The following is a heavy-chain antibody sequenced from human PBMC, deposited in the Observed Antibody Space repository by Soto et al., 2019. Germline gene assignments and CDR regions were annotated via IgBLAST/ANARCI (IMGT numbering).Heavy chain of an antibody. CDR2: IYPGDSDT. V-gene: IGHV5-51*01. CDR3: ARHHGSPGSYFGLDV. Sequence: GESLKISCKGSGYSFTSYWINWVRQMPGKGLEWMGIIYPGDSDTRYSPSFQGQVTISADKSIDTAYLQWRSLKASDTAVYYYARHHGSPGSYFGLDVWGQGTKVTVS. CDR1: GYSFTSYW. J-gene: IGHJ6*02. D-gene: IGHD6-13*01.